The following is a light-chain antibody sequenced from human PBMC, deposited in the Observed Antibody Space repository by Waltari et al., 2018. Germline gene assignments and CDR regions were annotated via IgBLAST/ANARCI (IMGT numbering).Light chain of an antibody. Sequence: IVLTPSPGTLSLSPGEGATLSCRASQSIDRSHLAWYQQKPGQPPRLLLYGARSRATGVPDRFSGSGSGTDFTLTIDRLEPEDFAVYYCQQYDNSPRYTFGQGTKLEI. CDR3: QQYDNSPRYT. J-gene: IGKJ2*01. CDR2: GAR. V-gene: IGKV3-20*01. CDR1: QSIDRSH.